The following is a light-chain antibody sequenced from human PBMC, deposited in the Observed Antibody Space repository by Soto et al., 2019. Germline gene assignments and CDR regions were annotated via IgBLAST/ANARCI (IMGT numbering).Light chain of an antibody. V-gene: IGLV2-14*03. CDR3: SSYTSSTTSS. CDR1: SSDVGGYNY. CDR2: DVS. J-gene: IGLJ1*01. Sequence: QSALTQPASVSGSPGQSITISCTGTSSDVGGYNYVSWYQQHTGKAPKLMIYDVSNRPSGVSNRFSGSKSGNTASLTISGLQAEDEADYYCSSYTSSTTSSFGTGTKLTVL.